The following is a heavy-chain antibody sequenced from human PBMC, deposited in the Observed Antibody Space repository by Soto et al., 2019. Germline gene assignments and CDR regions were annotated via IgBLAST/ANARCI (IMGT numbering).Heavy chain of an antibody. Sequence: EVRLLESGGGLIQPGGSLRLSCAASGFTFSSYVMSWVRQAPGTRLEWVSGISGSGTNTYYADSVKGRFTISRDNSKNTLYLQMTSLRAEDTAEYYCAKDNSPYSGYNSFDYWGEGTPVTVSS. J-gene: IGHJ4*02. CDR1: GFTFSSYV. D-gene: IGHD5-12*01. CDR2: ISGSGTNT. V-gene: IGHV3-23*01. CDR3: AKDNSPYSGYNSFDY.